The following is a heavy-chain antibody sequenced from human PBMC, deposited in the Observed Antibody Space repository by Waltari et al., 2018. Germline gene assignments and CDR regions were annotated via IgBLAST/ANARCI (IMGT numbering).Heavy chain of an antibody. D-gene: IGHD2-2*01. CDR1: GFTFATAW. CDR2: LKSKAEGGTT. V-gene: IGHV3-15*01. Sequence: EVQLVESGGGLVKPGDSLRLSCVASGFTFATAWIDWFRQAPGKGLEWVGRLKSKAEGGTTDYAAPVKGRFAISRDDSKDTAYLQMNSLKTEDTAMYFCTTEGGRTWPMYWGQGTLVTVSS. J-gene: IGHJ4*02. CDR3: TTEGGRTWPMY.